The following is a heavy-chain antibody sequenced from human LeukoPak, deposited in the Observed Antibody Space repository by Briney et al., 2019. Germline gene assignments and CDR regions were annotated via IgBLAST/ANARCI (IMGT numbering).Heavy chain of an antibody. CDR1: GFAFSDYW. CDR2: IKQDGSEK. D-gene: IGHD3-10*01. J-gene: IGHJ4*02. V-gene: IGHV3-7*01. Sequence: GGSLRLSCAASGFAFSDYWMTWVRQAPGKGLEWVANIKQDGSEKYLVDSVKGRFTISRDNAKNTLYLQMNSLRAEDTAVYYCARGSRKGDYFDYWGQGTLVTVSS. CDR3: ARGSRKGDYFDY.